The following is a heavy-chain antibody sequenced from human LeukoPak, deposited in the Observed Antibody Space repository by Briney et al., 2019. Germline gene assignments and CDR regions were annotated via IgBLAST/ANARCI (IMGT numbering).Heavy chain of an antibody. V-gene: IGHV3-73*01. CDR2: IRSKANSYAT. CDR3: TRSGGDYRYWYFDL. CDR1: GFTFSGSA. J-gene: IGHJ2*01. D-gene: IGHD4-17*01. Sequence: GGSLRLSCAASGFTFSGSAMLWVRQASGKGLEWVGRIRSKANSYATAYAASVKGRFTISRDDSKNTAYLQMNSLKTEDTAVYYCTRSGGDYRYWYFDLWGRGTLVTVSS.